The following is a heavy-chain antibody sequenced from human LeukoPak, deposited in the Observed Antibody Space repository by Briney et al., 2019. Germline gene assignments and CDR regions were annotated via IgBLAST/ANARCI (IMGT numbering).Heavy chain of an antibody. J-gene: IGHJ6*02. CDR1: GFTFSSYA. V-gene: IGHV3-30-3*01. Sequence: PGGSLRLSWAASGFTFSSYAMHWVRQAPGKGLEWVAVISYDGSNKYYADSVKGRFTISRDNSKNTLYLQMNSLRAEDTAVYYCARSYCSGGSCWGYYYGMDVWGQGTTVTVSS. CDR2: ISYDGSNK. D-gene: IGHD2-15*01. CDR3: ARSYCSGGSCWGYYYGMDV.